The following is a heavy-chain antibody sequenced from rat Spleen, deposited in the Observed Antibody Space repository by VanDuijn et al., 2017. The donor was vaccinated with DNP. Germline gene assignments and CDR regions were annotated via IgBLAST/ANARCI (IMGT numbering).Heavy chain of an antibody. D-gene: IGHD1-2*01. CDR3: ARELYPYAMDA. CDR1: GFSLTSSN. J-gene: IGHJ4*01. V-gene: IGHV2-30*01. Sequence: QVQLKESGPGLVQPSQTLSLTCPVSGFSLTSSNVHWVRQPTGKGLEGMGMIWTGGKTDYNSTLKSRLSISRATSTRQVFLKINSLQSDDTAKYFCARELYPYAMDAWGQGTSVTVSS. CDR2: IWTGGKT.